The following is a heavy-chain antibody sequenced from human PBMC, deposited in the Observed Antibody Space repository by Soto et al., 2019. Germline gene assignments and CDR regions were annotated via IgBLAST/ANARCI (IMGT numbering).Heavy chain of an antibody. D-gene: IGHD3-3*01. CDR1: GFTFSSYS. V-gene: IGHV3-48*02. CDR3: ATFITIFGNGMDV. J-gene: IGHJ6*02. Sequence: PGGSQRLSCAASGFTFSSYSMNWVRQAPGKGLGWVSYISSSSSTIYYADSVKGRFTISRDNAKNSLYLQMNSLRDEDTAVYYCATFITIFGNGMDVWGQGTTVTVSS. CDR2: ISSSSSTI.